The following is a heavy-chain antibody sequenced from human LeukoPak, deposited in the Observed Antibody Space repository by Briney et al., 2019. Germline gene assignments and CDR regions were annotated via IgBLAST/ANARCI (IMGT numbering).Heavy chain of an antibody. D-gene: IGHD3-10*01. V-gene: IGHV3-7*01. CDR1: GFTFSYHW. CDR3: ARDKGYGSDY. Sequence: GASLRLSCEASGFTFSYHWMNWVRQAPGKGLEWVACINQDGSQKDYVDSVKRGFTISRDNAKNSLYLQMSSLRAEDTAMYYCARDKGYGSDYWGPGVQVTVSS. J-gene: IGHJ4*02. CDR2: INQDGSQK.